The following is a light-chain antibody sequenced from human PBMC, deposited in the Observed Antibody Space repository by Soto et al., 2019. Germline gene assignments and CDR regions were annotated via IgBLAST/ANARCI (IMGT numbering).Light chain of an antibody. Sequence: DIQMTQSPSTLSASVVDRVTTTCRASQSISSWLAWYQQKPGKAPKLLIFDASSLESGTPSGFSGRRSGTEFTLAISSLQPEDFATYYCQQNYITPWTFGQGTKVDI. CDR3: QQNYITPWT. V-gene: IGKV1-5*01. CDR1: QSISSW. CDR2: DAS. J-gene: IGKJ1*01.